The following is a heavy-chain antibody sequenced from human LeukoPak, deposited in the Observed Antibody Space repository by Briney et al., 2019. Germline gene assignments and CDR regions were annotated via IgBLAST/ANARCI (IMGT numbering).Heavy chain of an antibody. Sequence: GGSLRLSCAASGFTFSSYAMSWVRQAPAKGLGWVSAVSGSGGSTYYADSVKGRFTISRDNCKNTLYLQMNSLRAEDSALYCCAKVDYEVGSGEAFDIGGQGTMVTVSS. V-gene: IGHV3-23*01. D-gene: IGHD4/OR15-4a*01. CDR2: VSGSGGST. J-gene: IGHJ3*02. CDR1: GFTFSSYA. CDR3: AKVDYEVGSGEAFDI.